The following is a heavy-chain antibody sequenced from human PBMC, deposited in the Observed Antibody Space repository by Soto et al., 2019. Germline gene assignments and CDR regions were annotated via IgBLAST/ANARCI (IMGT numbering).Heavy chain of an antibody. Sequence: PSETLSLTCAVSCGSISSGGYSWSWIRQPPGKGLEWIGYIYHSGSTYYNPSLKSRVTISVDRSKNQFSLKLSSVTAADTAVYYCARVVLLLWFGESQPKATWFDPWGQGTLVTVSS. CDR2: IYHSGST. V-gene: IGHV4-30-2*01. J-gene: IGHJ5*02. D-gene: IGHD3-10*01. CDR3: ARVVLLLWFGESQPKATWFDP. CDR1: CGSISSGGYS.